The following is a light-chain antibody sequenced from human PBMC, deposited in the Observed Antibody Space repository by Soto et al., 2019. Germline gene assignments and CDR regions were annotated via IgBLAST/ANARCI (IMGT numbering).Light chain of an antibody. CDR3: QQSYSTPRT. CDR1: QSISSY. V-gene: IGKV1-39*01. J-gene: IGKJ1*01. CDR2: TAS. Sequence: DIQVTQTPSSLSASVGDRVTITCRASQSISSYLNWYQQKPGKAPKLLIYTASNVQSGVPSRFSGSGSGTDFTLTIGSLQPEDFATYYCQQSYSTPRTFGQGTKVDI.